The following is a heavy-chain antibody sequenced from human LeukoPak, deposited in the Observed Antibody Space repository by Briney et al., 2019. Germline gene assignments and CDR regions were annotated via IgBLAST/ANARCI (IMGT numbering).Heavy chain of an antibody. CDR3: TRESGAFSPFGF. D-gene: IGHD1-26*01. CDR2: VHLSGAS. J-gene: IGHJ4*02. Sequence: SETLSLTCAMSGGSILTTNWWSWVRQPPGKGLEWIGEVHLSGASNYNPSLKSRVNMSIDKSKNQLSLELTSVTAADTAIYYCTRESGAFSPFGFWGQGTLVTVSS. V-gene: IGHV4-4*02. CDR1: GGSILTTNW.